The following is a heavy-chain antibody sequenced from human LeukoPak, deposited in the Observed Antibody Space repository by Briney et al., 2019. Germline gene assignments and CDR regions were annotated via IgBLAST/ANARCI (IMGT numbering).Heavy chain of an antibody. V-gene: IGHV4-59*08. CDR2: SSSSGST. Sequence: SETLSLTCTVSGGSISAYYWGWIRQPPGKGLEWIGYSSSSGSTNYNPSLNSRVTISVDTSKSQFSLKLSSVTAADTAVYHCAGHGGSYSHDYWGQGTLVTVSS. D-gene: IGHD1-26*01. J-gene: IGHJ4*02. CDR3: AGHGGSYSHDY. CDR1: GGSISAYY.